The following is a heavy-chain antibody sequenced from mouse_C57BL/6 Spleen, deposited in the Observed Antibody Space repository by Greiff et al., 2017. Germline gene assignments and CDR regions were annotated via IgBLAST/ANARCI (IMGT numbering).Heavy chain of an antibody. CDR3: ALTGPFAY. CDR2: IDPEDGET. CDR1: GFNIKDYY. J-gene: IGHJ3*01. V-gene: IGHV14-2*01. Sequence: VQLKESGAELVKPGASVKLSCTASGFNIKDYYMHWVKQRTEQGLEWIGRIDPEDGETKYAPKFQGKATLTADTSSNTAYLQLSSLTSEDTAVYYGALTGPFAYWGQGTLGTVSA. D-gene: IGHD4-1*01.